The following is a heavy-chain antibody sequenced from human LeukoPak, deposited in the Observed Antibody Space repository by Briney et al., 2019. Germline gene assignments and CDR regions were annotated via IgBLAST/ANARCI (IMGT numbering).Heavy chain of an antibody. D-gene: IGHD2-8*01. V-gene: IGHV3-23*01. CDR1: GFTLSNFA. CDR3: AKGMGLAHYYFYDMDV. CDR2: IGGGDGTM. J-gene: IGHJ6*02. Sequence: AGRSLRLSCAASGFTLSNFAVNCVRQAPGRGLGWGSGIGGGDGTMYTTYTATRQSTISRDNSTTTLHLQMTSLRAAAAATSYCAKGMGLAHYYFYDMDVWGQGTTVTVSS.